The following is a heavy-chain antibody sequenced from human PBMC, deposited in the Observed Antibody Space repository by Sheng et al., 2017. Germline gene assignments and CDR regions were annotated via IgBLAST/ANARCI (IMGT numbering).Heavy chain of an antibody. J-gene: IGHJ5*02. CDR2: IYTSGST. CDR1: GGSISSYY. V-gene: IGHV4-4*07. D-gene: IGHD3-10*01. CDR3: ARLTMVRGVIPNWFDP. Sequence: QVQLQESGPGLVKPSETLSLTCTVSGGSISSYYWSWIRQPAGKGLEWIGRIYTSGSTNYNPSLKSRVTMSVDTSKNQFSLKLSSVTAADTAVYYCARLTMVRGVIPNWFDPWGQGTLVTVSS.